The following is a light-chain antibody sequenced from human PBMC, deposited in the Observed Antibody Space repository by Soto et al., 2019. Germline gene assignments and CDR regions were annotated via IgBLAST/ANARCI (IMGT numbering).Light chain of an antibody. CDR1: SSDVGGYDY. J-gene: IGLJ2*01. CDR2: DVY. V-gene: IGLV2-14*01. CDR3: SSYTTTSTVV. Sequence: QSALTQPASVSGSPGQSITISCTGNSSDVGGYDYVSWFQQYPGKAPSLMLYDVYRRPSGVSYRFSGSKSGNTASLTISGLQAEDEADYYCSSYTTTSTVVFGGGTKLTVL.